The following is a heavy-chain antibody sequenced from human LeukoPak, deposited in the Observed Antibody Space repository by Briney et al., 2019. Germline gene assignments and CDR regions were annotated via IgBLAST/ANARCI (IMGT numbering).Heavy chain of an antibody. D-gene: IGHD3-3*01. J-gene: IGHJ4*02. CDR3: TTGGLTYYDFWSGYWGIEFDY. V-gene: IGHV3-15*01. CDR1: GFTFSNAW. Sequence: PGGSLRLSCAASGFTFSNAWMSWVRQAPGKGLEWVGRIKSKTDGGTTDYAAPVKGRFTISRDDSKNTLNLQMNSLKTEDTAVYYCTTGGLTYYDFWSGYWGIEFDYWGQGTLVTVSS. CDR2: IKSKTDGGTT.